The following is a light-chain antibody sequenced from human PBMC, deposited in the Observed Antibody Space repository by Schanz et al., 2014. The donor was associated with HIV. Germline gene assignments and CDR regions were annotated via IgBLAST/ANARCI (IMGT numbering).Light chain of an antibody. CDR3: AAWDDSLSVWV. CDR2: SNS. J-gene: IGLJ3*02. V-gene: IGLV1-44*01. CDR1: SSNIGTNT. Sequence: QSVLTQPPSASGTPGQRVIISCSGSSSNIGTNTVNWYQQLPGTAPQLLIFSNSRRPSGVPARFSGSKSGTAASLAISGLRSEDEADYYCAAWDDSLSVWVFGGGTKLTVL.